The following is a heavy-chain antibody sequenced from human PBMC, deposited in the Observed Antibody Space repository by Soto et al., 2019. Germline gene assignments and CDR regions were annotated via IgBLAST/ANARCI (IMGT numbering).Heavy chain of an antibody. Sequence: GGSLRLSCAVSGFTFSSYAVHWVRQSPGKGLEWVALISHDGSNKYYADSVKGRFTISRDNSKNTLSLQMNSLRAEDTAVYYCAKSYNSGWYVHFDFWGQGTLVTVSS. D-gene: IGHD6-19*01. J-gene: IGHJ4*02. V-gene: IGHV3-30*18. CDR1: GFTFSSYA. CDR2: ISHDGSNK. CDR3: AKSYNSGWYVHFDF.